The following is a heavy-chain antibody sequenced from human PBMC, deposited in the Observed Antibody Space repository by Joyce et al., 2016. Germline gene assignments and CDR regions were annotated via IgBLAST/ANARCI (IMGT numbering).Heavy chain of an antibody. J-gene: IGHJ3*01. CDR2: IIPILNTP. Sequence: QVQLVQSGAEVKKPGSSVKVSCTASGGTFNNYAFSWVRQAPGQGLEWMGGIIPILNTPDYAQKFQGRLTITADESTSTAYMELITLTSEDTAVFYCATDRDNSFHVWGQGTMVTVSS. CDR1: GGTFNNYA. CDR3: ATDRDNSFHV. V-gene: IGHV1-69*01. D-gene: IGHD5-24*01.